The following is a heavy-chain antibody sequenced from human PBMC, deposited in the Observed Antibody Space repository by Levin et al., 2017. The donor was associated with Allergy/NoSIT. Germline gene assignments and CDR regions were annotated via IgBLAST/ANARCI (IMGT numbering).Heavy chain of an antibody. Sequence: SGGSLRLSCAASGFTVSSNYMSWVRQAPGKGLEWVSVIYSGGSTYYADSVKGRFTISRDNSKNTLYLQMNSLRAEDTAVYYCARGCGGSCYFNYYYMDVWGKGTTVTVSS. CDR3: ARGCGGSCYFNYYYMDV. CDR2: IYSGGST. V-gene: IGHV3-66*02. CDR1: GFTVSSNY. J-gene: IGHJ6*03. D-gene: IGHD2-15*01.